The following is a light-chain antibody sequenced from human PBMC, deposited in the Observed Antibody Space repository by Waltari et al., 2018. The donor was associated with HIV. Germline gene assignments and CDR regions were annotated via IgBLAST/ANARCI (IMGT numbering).Light chain of an antibody. J-gene: IGLJ3*02. CDR3: ATWDNRLSAWV. Sequence: QSVLTQPPSMSAAPGQKVTISCSGSNSNIGDNYVSWYQQVPGTAPELLIYENNKRPCGICDRCSGSRSGTSATLGMTGLQTGDEADYYCATWDNRLSAWVFGGGTKLTVL. CDR1: NSNIGDNY. V-gene: IGLV1-51*02. CDR2: ENN.